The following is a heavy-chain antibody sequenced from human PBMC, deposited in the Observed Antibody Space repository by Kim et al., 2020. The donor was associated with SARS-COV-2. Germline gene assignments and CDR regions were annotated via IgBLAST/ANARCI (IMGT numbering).Heavy chain of an antibody. V-gene: IGHV4-39*07. Sequence: NPSLKGRVTISVDTSKNQFSLKLSSVTAADTAVYYCARDWGYSSSGYVDLWGRGTLVTVSS. D-gene: IGHD6-13*01. CDR3: ARDWGYSSSGYVDL. J-gene: IGHJ2*01.